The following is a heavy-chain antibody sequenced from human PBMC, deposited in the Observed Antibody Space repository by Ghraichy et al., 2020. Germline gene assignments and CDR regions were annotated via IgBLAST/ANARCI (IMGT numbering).Heavy chain of an antibody. Sequence: GGSLRLSCAASRFTFSSYPMHWVRQAPGKGLEWVAVISYDGSNKYYADSVKGRFTISRDNSKNTLYLQMKSLRAEDTAVYYCARGIRSSTSCYALTCSLIDYWGQGTLVTVSS. CDR2: ISYDGSNK. CDR3: ARGIRSSTSCYALTCSLIDY. J-gene: IGHJ4*02. D-gene: IGHD2-2*01. CDR1: RFTFSSYP. V-gene: IGHV3-30*04.